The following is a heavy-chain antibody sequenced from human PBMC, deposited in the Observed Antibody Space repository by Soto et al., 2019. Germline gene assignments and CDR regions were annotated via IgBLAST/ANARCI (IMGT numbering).Heavy chain of an antibody. J-gene: IGHJ4*02. V-gene: IGHV3-33*01. CDR1: GFTFSDNG. CDR2: IWFDGSEK. CDR3: ARWGWGTKTDD. D-gene: IGHD3-16*01. Sequence: QVQLMESGGGVVQPGTSLRLSCAASGFTFSDNGMHWVRQAPGKGLEWVAVIWFDGSEKYYADSVKGRFTISRDNSRSTLYLQMDSLRVDDTAVYYCARWGWGTKTDDWGPGTLVTVSS.